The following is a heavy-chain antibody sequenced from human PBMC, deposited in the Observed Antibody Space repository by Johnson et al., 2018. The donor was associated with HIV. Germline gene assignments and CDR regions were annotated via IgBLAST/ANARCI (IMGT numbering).Heavy chain of an antibody. CDR3: ARLITMIVVAKDAFDI. CDR2: ISYDGSNK. Sequence: QVKLVESGGGVVQPGRSLRLSCAASGFTFSSYAMHWVRQAPGKGLEWVAVISYDGSNKYYADSVKGRFTISRDNSKNTLYLQMNSLRAEDTAVYYCARLITMIVVAKDAFDIWGQGTMVTVSS. CDR1: GFTFSSYA. D-gene: IGHD3-22*01. V-gene: IGHV3-30-3*01. J-gene: IGHJ3*02.